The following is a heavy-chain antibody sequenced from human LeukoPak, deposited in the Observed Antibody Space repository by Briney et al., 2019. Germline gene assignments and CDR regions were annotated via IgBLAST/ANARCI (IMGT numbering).Heavy chain of an antibody. CDR3: VRDHLVGSGPCGY. J-gene: IGHJ4*02. Sequence: GGSLRLSCAASGLTFNDYAMHSVRQAPGKGLEWAATISYGGTIKYFADSVRGRFTISRDNSKNTLYLQMNSLTPEDTAVYYCVRDHLVGSGPCGYWGQGTLVTVSS. CDR1: GLTFNDYA. V-gene: IGHV3-30-3*01. D-gene: IGHD6-19*01. CDR2: ISYGGTIK.